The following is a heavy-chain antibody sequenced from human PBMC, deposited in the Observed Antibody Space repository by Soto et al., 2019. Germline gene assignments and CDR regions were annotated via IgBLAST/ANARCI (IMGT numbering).Heavy chain of an antibody. CDR1: GYTFTSYG. Sequence: QVQLVQSGAEVKKPWASVKVSCKASGYTFTSYGISWVRHAPGQGLEWMGWISAYNGNTNYAQKLQGRVTMTTDTSTSTADTELRSLRSDDTAVYYCSRDRDCSSTSCYVWFDTWVQGTLVTVSS. CDR3: SRDRDCSSTSCYVWFDT. D-gene: IGHD2-2*01. J-gene: IGHJ5*02. V-gene: IGHV1-18*04. CDR2: ISAYNGNT.